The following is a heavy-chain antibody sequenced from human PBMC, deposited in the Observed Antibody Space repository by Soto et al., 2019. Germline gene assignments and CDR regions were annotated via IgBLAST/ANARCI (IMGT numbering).Heavy chain of an antibody. D-gene: IGHD6-13*01. CDR1: GYSFTSYW. CDR2: IDPSDSYT. CDR3: ASGEQPVVGNYYYGMDV. Sequence: GESLKISCKGSGYSFTSYWSSWVRQMPGKGLEWMGRIDPSDSYTNYSPSFQGHVTISADKPVSTAYLQWSSLKASDTAMYHCASGEQPVVGNYYYGMDVWGQGTTVTVSS. V-gene: IGHV5-10-1*01. J-gene: IGHJ6*02.